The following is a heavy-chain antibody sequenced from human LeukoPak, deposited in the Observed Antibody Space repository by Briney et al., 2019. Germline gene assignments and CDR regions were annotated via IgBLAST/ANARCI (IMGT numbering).Heavy chain of an antibody. CDR3: ARGPGGGGAKGHNWFDP. Sequence: PGGSLRLSCAASGFTFSNYWMHWVRQAPGKGLVWVSRIKSDGSSTSYADSVKGRFTISRDNAKNTLYLQMNSLRVEDTAVYYCARGPGGGGAKGHNWFDPWGQGTLVTVSS. J-gene: IGHJ5*02. CDR1: GFTFSNYW. CDR2: IKSDGSST. V-gene: IGHV3-74*01. D-gene: IGHD2-21*01.